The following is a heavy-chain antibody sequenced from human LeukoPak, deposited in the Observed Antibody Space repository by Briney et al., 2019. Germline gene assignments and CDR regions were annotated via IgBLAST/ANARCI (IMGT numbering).Heavy chain of an antibody. Sequence: GGSLRLSCAASGFTFSSYWMHWVRQAPGKGLVWVSRIKIDGSGTYADSVEGRFTISRDNAKNTLYLQMNSLRPEDTAVYYCSRDQNYGMDVWGQGTTVTVSS. V-gene: IGHV3-74*01. CDR1: GFTFSSYW. CDR3: SRDQNYGMDV. J-gene: IGHJ6*02. CDR2: IKIDGSGT.